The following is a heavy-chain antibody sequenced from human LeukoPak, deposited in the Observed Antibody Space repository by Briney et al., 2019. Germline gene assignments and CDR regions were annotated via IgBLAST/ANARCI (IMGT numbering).Heavy chain of an antibody. Sequence: PSETLSLPCAVSDDSFSSHYWTWIRQPPGKGLEWIGYISYIGTTNYNPSLKSRVTLSIDTSKNQFSLKLRSVTAADTAVYYCARDLVTVTKGFDIWGQGTMVSVSS. CDR2: ISYIGTT. V-gene: IGHV4-59*11. J-gene: IGHJ3*02. CDR1: DDSFSSHY. D-gene: IGHD4-17*01. CDR3: ARDLVTVTKGFDI.